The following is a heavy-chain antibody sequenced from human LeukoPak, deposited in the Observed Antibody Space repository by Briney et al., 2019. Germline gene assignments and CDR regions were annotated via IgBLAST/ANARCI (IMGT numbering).Heavy chain of an antibody. V-gene: IGHV4-59*08. Sequence: SETLSLTCTVSGASITTYYWSWIRQPPGKRLEWIGYIYYSGSTNYNPSLKSRVTISVDTSKNQFSLKLSSVTAADTAVYYCASRYGDYDYYYYGMDVWGQGTTVTVSS. D-gene: IGHD4-17*01. CDR2: IYYSGST. CDR3: ASRYGDYDYYYYGMDV. CDR1: GASITTYY. J-gene: IGHJ6*02.